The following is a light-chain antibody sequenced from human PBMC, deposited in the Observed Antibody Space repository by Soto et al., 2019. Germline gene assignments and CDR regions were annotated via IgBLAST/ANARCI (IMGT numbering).Light chain of an antibody. V-gene: IGKV1-12*01. CDR3: QQDGSYPIT. CDR1: QGVSTW. CDR2: TAS. Sequence: QVPQSPSSVSASVGDRVTITCRASQGVSTWLAWYQQKPGKAPNLLIYTASSLQSGVPSRFSGSGSGTDFTLTINGLQPEDFATYYCQQDGSYPITFGRGTRVDIK. J-gene: IGKJ5*01.